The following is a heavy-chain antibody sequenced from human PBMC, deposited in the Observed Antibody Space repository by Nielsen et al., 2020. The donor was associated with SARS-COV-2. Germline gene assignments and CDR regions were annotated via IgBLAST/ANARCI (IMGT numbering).Heavy chain of an antibody. J-gene: IGHJ4*02. V-gene: IGHV3-11*05. CDR2: ISSTGYT. Sequence: GESLKISCAASGFTFSDYYMSWIRQAPGKGLEWVSYISSTGYTNYADSVRGRFTISRDNAKNSLYLQMNALRAEDTAVYYCARVGRKLPLDYWGQGTLVTVSS. CDR1: GFTFSDYY. CDR3: ARVGRKLPLDY. D-gene: IGHD3-3*01.